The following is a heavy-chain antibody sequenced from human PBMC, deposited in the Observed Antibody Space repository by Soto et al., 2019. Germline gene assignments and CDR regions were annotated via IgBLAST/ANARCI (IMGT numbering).Heavy chain of an antibody. CDR1: GFPFNDFV. V-gene: IGHV3-23*01. CDR3: GKASCVRSGYHFDY. Sequence: PGGSLRLSCAASGFPFNDFVMAWVRQAPGKGLEWVAAIRSKTYITYYPDSMRGRFTISRVNSENSIFLQMDFLRAEDSAIYFCGKASCVRSGYHFDYWGQGTLVTVSS. D-gene: IGHD3-22*01. CDR2: IRSKTYIT. J-gene: IGHJ4*02.